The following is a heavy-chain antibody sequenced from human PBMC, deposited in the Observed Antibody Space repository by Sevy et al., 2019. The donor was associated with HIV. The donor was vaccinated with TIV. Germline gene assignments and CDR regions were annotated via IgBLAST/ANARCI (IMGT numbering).Heavy chain of an antibody. CDR2: ISGRGGRT. V-gene: IGHV3-23*01. J-gene: IGHJ6*02. CDR3: AKSKMHTVTTVPCMDV. Sequence: GESLKISCAASGCTFSSYAMSWVRQAPGKGLAWVSAISGRGGRTYYVDSVKGRFTISRDNSKKTLYLQMNSLSAVDTAVYYCAKSKMHTVTTVPCMDVWGQGTTVTVSS. D-gene: IGHD4-4*01. CDR1: GCTFSSYA.